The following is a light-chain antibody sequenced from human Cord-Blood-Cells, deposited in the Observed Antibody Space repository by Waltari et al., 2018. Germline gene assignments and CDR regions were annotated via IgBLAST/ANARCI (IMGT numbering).Light chain of an antibody. Sequence: DIPMTQSPCSLSASVGARVTLTCRASTSISGYLNLYLQKPGNAPKLLIYAACSLQSGVPLRFSGSVSGTDFTLTISSLEPEDFATYDSLLSYSTPWTFGQGTKVEIK. J-gene: IGKJ1*01. CDR3: LLSYSTPWT. CDR1: TSISGY. V-gene: IGKV1-39*01. CDR2: AAC.